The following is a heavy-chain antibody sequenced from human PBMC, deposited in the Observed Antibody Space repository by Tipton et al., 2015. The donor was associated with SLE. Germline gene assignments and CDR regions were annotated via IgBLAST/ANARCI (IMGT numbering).Heavy chain of an antibody. CDR2: ISYSGAT. V-gene: IGHV4-39*07. D-gene: IGHD7-27*01. Sequence: TLSLTCTVSGDTIDGNTYFWDWIRQPPGKGLMLIGHISYSGATSYNPSLKSRVTISVDTSKNQFSLSLISVTAADTAVYYCARLTPWGYDYWGPGMLVTVSS. J-gene: IGHJ4*02. CDR3: ARLTPWGYDY. CDR1: GDTIDGNTYF.